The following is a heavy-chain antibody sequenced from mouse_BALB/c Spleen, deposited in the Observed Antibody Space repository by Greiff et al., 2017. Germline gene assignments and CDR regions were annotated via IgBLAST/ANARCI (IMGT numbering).Heavy chain of an antibody. CDR2: ISSGGSYT. CDR1: GFTFSSYG. Sequence: EVQLQESGGDLVKPGGSLKLSCAASGFTFSSYGMSWVRQTPDKRLEWVATISSGGSYTYYPDSVKGRFTISRDNAKNTLYLQMSSLKSEDTAMYYCARRDSSGYRAMDYWGQGTSVTVSS. CDR3: ARRDSSGYRAMDY. D-gene: IGHD3-2*01. V-gene: IGHV5-6*01. J-gene: IGHJ4*01.